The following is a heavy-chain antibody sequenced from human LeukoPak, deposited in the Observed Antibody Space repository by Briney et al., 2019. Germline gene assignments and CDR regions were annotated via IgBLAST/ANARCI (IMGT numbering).Heavy chain of an antibody. D-gene: IGHD1-26*01. CDR3: ARPQHIVGATKGAFDI. CDR1: GYTFTSYG. J-gene: IGHJ3*02. CDR2: ISAYNGNT. V-gene: IGHV1-18*01. Sequence: ASVKVSCKASGYTFTSYGISWVRQAPGQGLEWMGWISAYNGNTNYAQKLQGRVTMTTDTSTSTAYMELRSLRSDDTAMYYCARPQHIVGATKGAFDIWGQGTMVTVSS.